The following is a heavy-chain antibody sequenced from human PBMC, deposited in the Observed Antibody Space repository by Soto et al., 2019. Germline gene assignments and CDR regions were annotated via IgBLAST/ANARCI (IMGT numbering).Heavy chain of an antibody. CDR2: ISYDGSNK. CDR3: ARDRGATVILYYFDY. CDR1: GFTFSSYA. V-gene: IGHV3-30-3*01. J-gene: IGHJ4*02. Sequence: ESGGGVVQPGRSLRLSCAASGFTFSSYAMHWVRQAPGKGLEWVAVISYDGSNKYYADSVKGRFTISRDNSKNTLYLQMNSLRAEDTAVYYCARDRGATVILYYFDYWGQGTLVTVSS. D-gene: IGHD4-17*01.